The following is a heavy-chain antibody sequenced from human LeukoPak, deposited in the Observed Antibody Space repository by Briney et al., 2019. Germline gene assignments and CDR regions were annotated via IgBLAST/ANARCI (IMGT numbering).Heavy chain of an antibody. CDR3: ARVNPLMAPGAFDI. D-gene: IGHD2-8*01. V-gene: IGHV3-7*01. Sequence: GGSLRLSCAASGFTFSSYWMTWVRQAPGKGLAWVANIKQDGSAKYYMDSVKGRFTISRDNAKNSLYLQMNSLGAEDTAVYYCARVNPLMAPGAFDIWGQGTTVAVSS. CDR2: IKQDGSAK. J-gene: IGHJ3*02. CDR1: GFTFSSYW.